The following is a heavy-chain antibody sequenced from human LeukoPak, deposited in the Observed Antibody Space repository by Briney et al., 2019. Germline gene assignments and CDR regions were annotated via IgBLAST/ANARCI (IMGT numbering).Heavy chain of an antibody. CDR1: GYSISSGYY. CDR3: ARSTDVLRGGFDY. D-gene: IGHD3-16*01. Sequence: SETLSLTCIVSGYSISSGYYWGWVRQPPGKGLERIGSMFHDGSTRYSPPLNSRVTILRDTSKNQFSLRLISVTAADTAVYYCARSTDVLRGGFDYWGQGILVTVSS. CDR2: MFHDGST. V-gene: IGHV4-38-2*02. J-gene: IGHJ4*02.